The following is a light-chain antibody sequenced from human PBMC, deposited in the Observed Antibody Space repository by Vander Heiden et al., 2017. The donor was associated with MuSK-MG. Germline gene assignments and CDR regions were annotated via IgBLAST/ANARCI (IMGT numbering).Light chain of an antibody. CDR2: GAS. CDR1: QSVSSSY. CDR3: QQDGSSYT. J-gene: IGKJ2*01. Sequence: EIVLTQSPGTLSLSPGERATLSCRASQSVSSSYLDWYQQKPGQAPRLLIYGASSSANGIPDRFSGSGSGTDFTLTSIRLEPEDFAVYYWQQDGSSYTFGQGTKLEIK. V-gene: IGKV3-20*01.